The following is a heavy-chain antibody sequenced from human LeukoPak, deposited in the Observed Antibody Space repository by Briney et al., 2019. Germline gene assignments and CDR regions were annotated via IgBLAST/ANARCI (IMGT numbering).Heavy chain of an antibody. CDR3: ARLAARRGYYYDGMDV. V-gene: IGHV4-59*13. CDR1: GGSICRYY. J-gene: IGHJ6*02. CDR2: IYYSGTGST. Sequence: PSEPLSLPCTVSGGSICRYYWLWIPRPPGRGLEYIGYIYYSGTGSTNYNPSLKSRVTISVDTSKNQFSLKLSSVTPADTAVYYCARLAARRGYYYDGMDVGGQGTTVTVSS. D-gene: IGHD3-10*01.